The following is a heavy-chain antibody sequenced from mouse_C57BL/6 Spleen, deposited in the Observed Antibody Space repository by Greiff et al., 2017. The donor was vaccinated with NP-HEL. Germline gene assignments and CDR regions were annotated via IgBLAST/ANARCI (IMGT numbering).Heavy chain of an antibody. D-gene: IGHD2-5*01. J-gene: IGHJ1*03. Sequence: QVQLQQPGAELVKPGASVKLSCKASGYTFTSYWMHWVKQRPGQGLEWIGMIHPNSGSTNYNEKFKSKATLTVDKSSSTAYMQLSSLTSEDSAVYYCARDSNYGGYWYFDVWGTGTTVTVSS. V-gene: IGHV1-64*01. CDR2: IHPNSGST. CDR3: ARDSNYGGYWYFDV. CDR1: GYTFTSYW.